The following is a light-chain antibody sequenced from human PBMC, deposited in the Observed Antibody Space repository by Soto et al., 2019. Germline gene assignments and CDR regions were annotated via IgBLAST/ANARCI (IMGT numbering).Light chain of an antibody. CDR2: DVS. V-gene: IGLV2-14*01. J-gene: IGLJ2*01. Sequence: QAVLTQPASVYGSPGQSITISCTGTSSDVGGYNYVSWYQQHPGKAPKLMIYDVSNRPSGVSNRFSGSKSGNTASLTISGLQAEDEADYYCSPYTSSSSHVVFGGGTKLTVL. CDR3: SPYTSSSSHVV. CDR1: SSDVGGYNY.